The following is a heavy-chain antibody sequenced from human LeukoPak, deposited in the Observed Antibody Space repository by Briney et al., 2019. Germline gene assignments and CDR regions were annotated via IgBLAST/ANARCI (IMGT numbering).Heavy chain of an antibody. Sequence: GGSLRLSCAASGFAFSTYALSWVRQAPGKGLEWVSVISGNGGRIDCADSVKGRFTISRDNSKNTLYLQMNSLRAEDTAVYYCANRGADYYGSGNWFDPWGQGTLVTVSS. V-gene: IGHV3-23*01. CDR3: ANRGADYYGSGNWFDP. CDR1: GFAFSTYA. D-gene: IGHD3-10*01. J-gene: IGHJ5*02. CDR2: ISGNGGRI.